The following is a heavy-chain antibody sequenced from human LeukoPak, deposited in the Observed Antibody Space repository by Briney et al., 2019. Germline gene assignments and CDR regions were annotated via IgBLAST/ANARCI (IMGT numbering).Heavy chain of an antibody. CDR3: ARYVGNVIRPPIGVDLDFDY. Sequence: SETLSLTCAVYGGSFSGYYWSWIRQPPGKGLEWIGEINHSGSTNYNPSLKSRVTISVDTSKNQFSLKLSSVTAADTAVYYCARYVGNVIRPPIGVDLDFDYWGQGTLVTVSS. J-gene: IGHJ4*02. CDR2: INHSGST. D-gene: IGHD6-19*01. CDR1: GGSFSGYY. V-gene: IGHV4-34*09.